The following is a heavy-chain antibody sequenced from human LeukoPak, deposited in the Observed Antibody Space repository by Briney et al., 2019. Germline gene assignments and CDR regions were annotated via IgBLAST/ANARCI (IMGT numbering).Heavy chain of an antibody. V-gene: IGHV3-20*04. CDR3: ARDRGVSNYYYYYYYMDV. Sequence: GGSLTLSCAASGFTFDDYGMSWVRQAPGKGLEWVSGINWNGGSTGYADSVKGRFTISRDNAKNSLYLQMNSLRAEDTALYYCARDRGVSNYYYYYYYMDVWGKGTTVTVSS. J-gene: IGHJ6*03. CDR2: INWNGGST. D-gene: IGHD3-10*01. CDR1: GFTFDDYG.